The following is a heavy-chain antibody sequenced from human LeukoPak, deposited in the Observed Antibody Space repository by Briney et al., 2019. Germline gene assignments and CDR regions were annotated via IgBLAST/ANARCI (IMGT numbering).Heavy chain of an antibody. Sequence: ASVKVSCKASGYTFTGYYMHWVRQAPGQGLEWMGWINPNSGGTNYAQKFQGRVTMTRDTSISTAYMELSRLRSDDTAVYYCARQDVYSSGWYADYWGQGTLVTVSS. CDR2: INPNSGGT. CDR3: ARQDVYSSGWYADY. V-gene: IGHV1-2*02. J-gene: IGHJ4*02. CDR1: GYTFTGYY. D-gene: IGHD6-19*01.